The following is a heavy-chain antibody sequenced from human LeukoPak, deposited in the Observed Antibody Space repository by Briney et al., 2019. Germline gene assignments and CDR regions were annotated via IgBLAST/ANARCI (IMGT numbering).Heavy chain of an antibody. J-gene: IGHJ4*02. Sequence: SVKVSCKASGYTFIGYSISWVRQAPGHGREWMGWITPYNGNTNYVQNFQRRLTMTTHTSTSTAYMELRSLRSDDTAVYYCAREYGGNPGLFGYWGQGTLVTVSS. V-gene: IGHV1-18*01. D-gene: IGHD4-23*01. CDR1: GYTFIGYS. CDR3: AREYGGNPGLFGY. CDR2: ITPYNGNT.